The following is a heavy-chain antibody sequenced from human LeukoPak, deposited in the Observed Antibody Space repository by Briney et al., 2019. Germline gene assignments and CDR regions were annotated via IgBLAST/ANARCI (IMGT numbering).Heavy chain of an antibody. Sequence: GGSLRLSCAASGFTFSSYAMHWVRQAPGKGLEWVAVISYDGSNKYYADSVKGRFTISRDNSKNTLYLQMNSLRAEDTAVYYRARDSSFPATIFGVVVSYYYYGMDVWGQGTTVTVSS. V-gene: IGHV3-30-3*01. CDR3: ARDSSFPATIFGVVVSYYYYGMDV. CDR1: GFTFSSYA. CDR2: ISYDGSNK. D-gene: IGHD3-3*01. J-gene: IGHJ6*02.